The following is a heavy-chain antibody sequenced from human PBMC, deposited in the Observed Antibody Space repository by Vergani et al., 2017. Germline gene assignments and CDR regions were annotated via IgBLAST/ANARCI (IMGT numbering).Heavy chain of an antibody. J-gene: IGHJ4*02. D-gene: IGHD2-2*01. CDR2: IIPIFGTA. CDR3: ARDAFYCSSTSCYVDY. CDR1: GGTFSSYA. V-gene: IGHV1-69*15. Sequence: QVQLVQSGAEVKKPGSSVKVSCKASGGTFSSYAISWVRQAPGQGLEWMGRIIPIFGTANYAQKFQGRVTITAGESTSTAYMELSSLRSEDTAVYYCARDAFYCSSTSCYVDYWGQGTLVTVSS.